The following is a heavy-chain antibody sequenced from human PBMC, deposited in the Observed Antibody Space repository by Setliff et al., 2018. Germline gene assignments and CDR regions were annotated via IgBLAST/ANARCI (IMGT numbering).Heavy chain of an antibody. J-gene: IGHJ4*02. CDR2: ISGVNGNT. Sequence: ASVQVSCKASGYTFTNYGVSWVRQAPGQGLEWMGWISGVNGNTKYAQKVQGRVSMTPDTSTSTAYVELRSLRSDDTAVYYCARHGDASFYYDILTGHSPPYYFDYWGQGTLVTVSS. D-gene: IGHD3-9*01. V-gene: IGHV1-18*01. CDR3: ARHGDASFYYDILTGHSPPYYFDY. CDR1: GYTFTNYG.